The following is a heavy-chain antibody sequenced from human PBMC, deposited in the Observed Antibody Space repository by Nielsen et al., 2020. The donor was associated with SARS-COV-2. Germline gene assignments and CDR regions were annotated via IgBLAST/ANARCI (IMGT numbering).Heavy chain of an antibody. V-gene: IGHV4-61*01. Sequence: SETLSLTCTVSRGSVSSGSYYWTWIRQPPGKGLEWIGYIYFSGGTNYNPNLKSRVTMSVDTSKNQFFLKLTSVTAADTAVYYCARNKRSGSSLDYWGQGTLVTASS. CDR1: RGSVSSGSYY. CDR2: IYFSGGT. CDR3: ARNKRSGSSLDY. J-gene: IGHJ4*02. D-gene: IGHD3-3*01.